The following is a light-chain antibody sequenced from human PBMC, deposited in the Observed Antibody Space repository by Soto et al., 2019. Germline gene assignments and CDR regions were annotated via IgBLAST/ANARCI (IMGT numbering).Light chain of an antibody. CDR2: ATS. CDR1: QSVSSAL. V-gene: IGKV3-20*01. Sequence: EIVLTQSPDTLSLSPGGRATLSCRASQSVSSALLAWYQQKPGQAPRLLIYATSTRATGIPDRFSGSGSGTDFTLSISRLEPEDFAVYYCQQYGRSPLTFGGGTKVEIK. CDR3: QQYGRSPLT. J-gene: IGKJ4*01.